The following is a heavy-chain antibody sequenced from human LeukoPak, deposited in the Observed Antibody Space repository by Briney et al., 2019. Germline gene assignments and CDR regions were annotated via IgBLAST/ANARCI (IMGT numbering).Heavy chain of an antibody. CDR1: GYTFTGYY. CDR2: INPNSGGT. Sequence: ASVKVSCKASGYTFTGYYMHWVRQAPGQGLEWMGWINPNSGGTNYAQKFQGRVTMTRETSISTAYMELSRLGSDDTAVYYCARGSQPGTIPLTIFGVVIIGVNWFEPWGQGTLVTVSS. J-gene: IGHJ5*02. V-gene: IGHV1-2*02. D-gene: IGHD3-3*01. CDR3: ARGSQPGTIPLTIFGVVIIGVNWFEP.